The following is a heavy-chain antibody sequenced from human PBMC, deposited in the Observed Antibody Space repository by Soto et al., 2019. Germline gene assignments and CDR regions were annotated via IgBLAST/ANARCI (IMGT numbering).Heavy chain of an antibody. CDR2: INPSGGST. D-gene: IGHD3-16*01. CDR1: GYTFTSYY. CDR3: ARVVKAGARLGAFDI. J-gene: IGHJ3*02. Sequence: GASVKVSCKASGYTFTSYYMHWVRQAPGQGLEWMGIINPSGGSTSYAQKFQGRVTMTRDTSTSTVYMELSSLRSEDTAVYYCARVVKAGARLGAFDIWGQGTMVTVSS. V-gene: IGHV1-46*03.